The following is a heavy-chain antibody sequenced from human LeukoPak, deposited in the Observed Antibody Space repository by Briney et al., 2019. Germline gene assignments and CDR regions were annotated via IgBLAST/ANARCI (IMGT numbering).Heavy chain of an antibody. Sequence: GASVKVSCKASGYTFTSYYMHWVRQAPGQGLEWMGIINPSGGSTSYAQKFQGRVTMTRDTSTSTVYMELSSLRSEDTAVYYCASRDPTYYYGSGGYYIFDYWGQGTLVTVSS. CDR1: GYTFTSYY. V-gene: IGHV1-46*01. CDR2: INPSGGST. CDR3: ASRDPTYYYGSGGYYIFDY. D-gene: IGHD3-10*01. J-gene: IGHJ4*02.